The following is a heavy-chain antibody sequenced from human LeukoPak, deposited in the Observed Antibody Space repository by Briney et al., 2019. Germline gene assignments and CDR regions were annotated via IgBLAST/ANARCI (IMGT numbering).Heavy chain of an antibody. Sequence: KPSETLSLTCTVSGGSIGSYYWTWIRQSPGKGLEWIGFVYSSRYTNYNPSLKSRLTMSVDTSKNQFSLKLNSVTAADTAVYFCASGLGSDWHFDFWGQGTLVIVSS. J-gene: IGHJ4*02. CDR3: ASGLGSDWHFDF. D-gene: IGHD3-9*01. CDR1: GGSIGSYY. V-gene: IGHV4-59*13. CDR2: VYSSRYT.